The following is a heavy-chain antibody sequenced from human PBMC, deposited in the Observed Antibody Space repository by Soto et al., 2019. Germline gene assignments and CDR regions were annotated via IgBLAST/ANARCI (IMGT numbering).Heavy chain of an antibody. CDR3: ATPVSPGGD. J-gene: IGHJ4*02. Sequence: GGSLRLSCAASGFSFSSYSMHWVRQAPGKGLEWVSAISSDNTYINYADSVKGRFTISRDDAKNSLYLQMNSLRAEDTAVYYCATPVSPGGDWGLGTLVTVSS. CDR1: GFSFSSYS. D-gene: IGHD3-10*01. V-gene: IGHV3-21*01. CDR2: ISSDNTYI.